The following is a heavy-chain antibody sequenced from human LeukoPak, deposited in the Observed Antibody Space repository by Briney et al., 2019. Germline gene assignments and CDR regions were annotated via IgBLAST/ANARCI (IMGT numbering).Heavy chain of an antibody. D-gene: IGHD3-10*01. CDR3: ARNPRGVRGVITRGEAFDI. Sequence: SETLSLTCTVSGGSISSYYWSWIRQPPGKGLEWIGYIYYSGSTNYNPSLKSRVTISVDTSKNQFSLKLSSVTAADTAVYYCARNPRGVRGVITRGEAFDIWGQGTMVTVSS. CDR1: GGSISSYY. CDR2: IYYSGST. J-gene: IGHJ3*02. V-gene: IGHV4-59*01.